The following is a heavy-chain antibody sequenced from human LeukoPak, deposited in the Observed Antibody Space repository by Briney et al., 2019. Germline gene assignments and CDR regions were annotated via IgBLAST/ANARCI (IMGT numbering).Heavy chain of an antibody. CDR3: AKDAAGPEY. D-gene: IGHD6-13*01. CDR2: ISAGGGST. V-gene: IGHV3-23*01. Sequence: GGSLRLSCAVSGLTFSDYSMTWVRQAPGKGLFWVSGISAGGGSTYYADSVKGRFTIFRDNSRNTLYLQMNSLSAEGTAVYYCAKDAAGPEYWGQGTLVAVSS. J-gene: IGHJ4*02. CDR1: GLTFSDYS.